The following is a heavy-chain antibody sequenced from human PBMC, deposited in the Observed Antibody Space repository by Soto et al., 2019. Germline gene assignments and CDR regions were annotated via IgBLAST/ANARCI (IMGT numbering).Heavy chain of an antibody. CDR3: GMSRGSTRSFDY. D-gene: IGHD3-10*01. CDR1: GGSISTYW. Sequence: SETLSLSCTASGGSISTYWRSWIRQPPRKGLEWIGYIYYSGSTTYNPSLKSRVTISVDTSKNQLLLKLTSVPAADTAAYYCGMSRGSTRSFDYWGQGTLVTVS. V-gene: IGHV4-59*01. CDR2: IYYSGST. J-gene: IGHJ4*02.